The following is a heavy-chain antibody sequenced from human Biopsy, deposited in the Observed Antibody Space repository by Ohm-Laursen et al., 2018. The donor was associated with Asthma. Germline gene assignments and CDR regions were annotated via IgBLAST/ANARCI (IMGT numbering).Heavy chain of an antibody. CDR3: VRHQYSSSWSTFDY. Sequence: VTLSLTCTVSGCSITSSSYYWGWIRQPPGKGMEWIGSMYHRGSPNYHQALKSRPTISVDTSKNQLSLKMSPVTAADTAVYFCVRHQYSSSWSTFDYWGQGALVTVSS. CDR2: MYHRGSP. CDR1: GCSITSSSYY. V-gene: IGHV4-39*01. D-gene: IGHD3-22*01. J-gene: IGHJ4*02.